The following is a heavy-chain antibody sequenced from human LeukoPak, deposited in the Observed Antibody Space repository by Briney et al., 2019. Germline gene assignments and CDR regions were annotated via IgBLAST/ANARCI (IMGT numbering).Heavy chain of an antibody. CDR3: AKDRLTGGY. CDR1: GFTFETFE. Sequence: GGSLRLSCIASGFTFETFEMSWVRQPPGKGLEWVSIIRPTDGSTDYADSVKGRFTVSRDNSKNTLYLQMNSLRAEDTAVYYCAKDRLTGGYWGQGTLVTVSS. CDR2: IRPTDGST. J-gene: IGHJ4*02. V-gene: IGHV3-23*01. D-gene: IGHD7-27*01.